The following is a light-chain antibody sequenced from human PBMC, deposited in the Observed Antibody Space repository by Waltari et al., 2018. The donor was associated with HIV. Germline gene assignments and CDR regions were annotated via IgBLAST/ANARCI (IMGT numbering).Light chain of an antibody. CDR1: SSDVGAYKY. CDR2: EVN. J-gene: IGLJ3*02. Sequence: QSALTQPASVSGSPGQSITISCSGTSSDVGAYKYVSWYQQHPDKVPKLVIYEVNNRASGISNLFVGSKSGNMASLTISGLQTEDEAEYYCASYTTTSTWVFGGGTKVTVL. CDR3: ASYTTTSTWV. V-gene: IGLV2-14*01.